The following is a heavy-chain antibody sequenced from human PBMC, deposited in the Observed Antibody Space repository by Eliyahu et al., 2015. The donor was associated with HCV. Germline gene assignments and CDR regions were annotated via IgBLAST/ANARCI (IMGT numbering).Heavy chain of an antibody. CDR2: XSAGGGGT. CDR3: AKVKTSWYFDL. Sequence: EVQLLESGGGLVQPGGXLRLSCXXSGFTFSRYGLCWGRQGPGKGLQWVSAXSAGGGGTYADSVKGRFTISRDNSKNTLFLEMNSLRAEDTAVYYCAKVKTSWYFDLWGRGTLVTVSS. V-gene: IGHV3-23*01. CDR1: GFTFSRYG. J-gene: IGHJ2*01.